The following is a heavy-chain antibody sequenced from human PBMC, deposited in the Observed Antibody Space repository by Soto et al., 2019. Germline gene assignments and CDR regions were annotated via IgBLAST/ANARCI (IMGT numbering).Heavy chain of an antibody. CDR2: ISGSGGST. D-gene: IGHD2-21*02. CDR1: GFTFSSYA. Sequence: GGSLRLSCAASGFTFSSYAMSWVRQAPGKGLEWVSAISGSGGSTYYADSVKGRFTISRDNSKNTLYLQMNSLRAEDTDVYSCAGVSATRRYYYYYMDVWGKGTTVTVSS. J-gene: IGHJ6*03. CDR3: AGVSATRRYYYYYMDV. V-gene: IGHV3-23*01.